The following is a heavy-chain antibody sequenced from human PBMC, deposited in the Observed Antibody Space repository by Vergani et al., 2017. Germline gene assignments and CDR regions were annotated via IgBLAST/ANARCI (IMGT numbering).Heavy chain of an antibody. V-gene: IGHV4-39*01. CDR3: ARLRIAAAGYGMDV. Sequence: QVRLQESGPGLVKPSETLSLTCTVSGASVSSSVSSSGYSWGWLRQPPGKGLEWIGSIYHDGSTYYNPSLKSRITISVDTSKNQFSLKLSSVTASDTAVYYCARLRIAAAGYGMDVWGQGTPVTVS. J-gene: IGHJ6*02. CDR2: IYHDGST. D-gene: IGHD6-13*01. CDR1: GASVSSSVSSSGYS.